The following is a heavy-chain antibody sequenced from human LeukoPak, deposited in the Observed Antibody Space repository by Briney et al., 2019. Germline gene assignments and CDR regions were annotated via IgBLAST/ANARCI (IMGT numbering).Heavy chain of an antibody. CDR2: IKQDESEK. CDR3: VREGELVGNWLDP. J-gene: IGHJ5*02. V-gene: IGHV3-7*01. Sequence: PGGSLRLSCAAPGFSFTSYWMTRGRQAPGKGLEWVANIKQDESEKFYGDSVKGRFTISRDNAKNSLYLQMNSLRVDDTAVYYCVREGELVGNWLDPWGQGTLVTVSS. D-gene: IGHD3-10*01. CDR1: GFSFTSYW.